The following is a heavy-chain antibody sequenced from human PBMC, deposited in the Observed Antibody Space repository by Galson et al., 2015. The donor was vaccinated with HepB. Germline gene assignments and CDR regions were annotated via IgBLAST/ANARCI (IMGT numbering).Heavy chain of an antibody. J-gene: IGHJ2*01. D-gene: IGHD1-7*01. CDR1: GFSFSAYS. CDR3: ASVTAATGWYFDL. V-gene: IGHV3-48*02. CDR2: ISSGSGTI. Sequence: SLRLSCAASGFSFSAYSMNWVRQAPGKGLAWISYISSGSGTIYYADSVRGRFTISRDNAQNSLYLQMNSLRDEDTAVYFCASVTAATGWYFDLWGQGTLVTVSS.